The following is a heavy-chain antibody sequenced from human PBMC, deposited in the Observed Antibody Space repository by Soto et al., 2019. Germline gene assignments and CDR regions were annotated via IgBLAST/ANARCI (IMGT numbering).Heavy chain of an antibody. CDR2: INAGNGST. Sequence: ASVKVSCKASGYTFTGYAMHWVRQAPGQRLEWMGWINAGNGSTKYSQKFQGRVTITRDTSASTAYMELSSLRSEDTAVYYCARAVAVAADFDYWGQGTLVTAPQ. D-gene: IGHD6-19*01. J-gene: IGHJ4*02. V-gene: IGHV1-3*01. CDR3: ARAVAVAADFDY. CDR1: GYTFTGYA.